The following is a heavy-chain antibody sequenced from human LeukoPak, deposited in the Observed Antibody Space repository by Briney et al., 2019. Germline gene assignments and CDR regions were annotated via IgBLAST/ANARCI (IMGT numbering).Heavy chain of an antibody. Sequence: TGGSLRLSCAASGFTFSDYAMGWVRQAPGKGLEWVSSIRSTGGGTYYADSVKGRFTISRDNSKNTVYLQMNSLRAEDTAVYYCSKGSVNLDYWGQGTLVTVSS. V-gene: IGHV3-23*01. D-gene: IGHD3-3*01. CDR1: GFTFSDYA. CDR3: SKGSVNLDY. J-gene: IGHJ4*02. CDR2: IRSTGGGT.